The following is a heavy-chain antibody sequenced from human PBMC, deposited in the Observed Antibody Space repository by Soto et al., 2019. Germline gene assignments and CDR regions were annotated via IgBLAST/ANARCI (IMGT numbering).Heavy chain of an antibody. D-gene: IGHD3-22*01. CDR2: ISYDGSNK. V-gene: IGHV3-30-3*01. Sequence: GGSLRLSGAASGFTFSSYAMHWVRQAPGKGLEWVAVISYDGSNKYYADSVKGRFTISRDNSKNTLYLQMNSLRAEDTAVYYCARGEEYYDSSGNTSHWGQGTLVTVSS. CDR3: ARGEEYYDSSGNTSH. J-gene: IGHJ4*02. CDR1: GFTFSSYA.